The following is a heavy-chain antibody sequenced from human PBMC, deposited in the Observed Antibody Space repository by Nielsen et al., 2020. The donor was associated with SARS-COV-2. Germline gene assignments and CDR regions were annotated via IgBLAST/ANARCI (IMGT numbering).Heavy chain of an antibody. V-gene: IGHV4-4*02. CDR1: FFSIRSNTW. D-gene: IGHD3-16*01. CDR2: IYYSGST. CDR3: GRADTYWFDP. J-gene: IGHJ5*02. Sequence: LPLSFSFSFFSIRSNTWWRLVRPPPGKGLEWIGNIYYSGSTYYKPSLKSRITISVHTSKNQFSLKLGYVTAADTAVYDCGRADTYWFDPWGQGTLVTVSS.